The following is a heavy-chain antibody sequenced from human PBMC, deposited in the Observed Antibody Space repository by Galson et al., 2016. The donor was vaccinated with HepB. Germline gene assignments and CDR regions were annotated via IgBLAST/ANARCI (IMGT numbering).Heavy chain of an antibody. CDR3: ARWPFHYDSSGYYRGGFDH. Sequence: SETLSLTCTVSGGSVSSGNFYWNWIRQPPGKGLEWIGYIFNSGSTNYNPSLKSRATISVDTSKSQFSLKLSSVTAADTAVYYCARWPFHYDSSGYYRGGFDHWGQGTLVTVSS. V-gene: IGHV4-61*01. J-gene: IGHJ4*02. D-gene: IGHD3-22*01. CDR1: GGSVSSGNFY. CDR2: IFNSGST.